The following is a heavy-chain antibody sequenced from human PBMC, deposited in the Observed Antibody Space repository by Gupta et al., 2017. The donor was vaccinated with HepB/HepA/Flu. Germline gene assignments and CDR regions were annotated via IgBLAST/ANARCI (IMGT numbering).Heavy chain of an antibody. V-gene: IGHV3-30*18. D-gene: IGHD6-6*01. J-gene: IGHJ6*02. Sequence: QVQLVESGGGVVQPGRSLRLSCAASGFTFSSYGMHWVRQAPGKGLEWVAVISYDGSNKYYADSVKGRFTISRDNSKNTLYLQMNSLRAEDTAVYYCAKALGSSSRDYYYYGMDVWGQGTTVTVSS. CDR1: GFTFSSYG. CDR3: AKALGSSSRDYYYYGMDV. CDR2: ISYDGSNK.